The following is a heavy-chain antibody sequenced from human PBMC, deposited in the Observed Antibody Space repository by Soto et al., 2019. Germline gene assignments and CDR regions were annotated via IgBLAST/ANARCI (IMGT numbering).Heavy chain of an antibody. CDR3: ERCQRVKGNAVFDY. J-gene: IGHJ4*02. Sequence: GGSLRLSCEASGFTLSTYWMHWVRQVPGKGLVWVSRINTDGSTTSYADSVKGRFSISRDNAKNMLYLQMNNLRVEDTAVYYWERCQRVKGNAVFDYWGQGTLVTVSS. CDR2: INTDGSTT. CDR1: GFTLSTYW. D-gene: IGHD3-10*01. V-gene: IGHV3-74*01.